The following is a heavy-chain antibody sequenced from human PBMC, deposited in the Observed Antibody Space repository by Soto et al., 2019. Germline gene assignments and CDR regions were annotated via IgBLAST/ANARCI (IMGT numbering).Heavy chain of an antibody. CDR1: GGSITSSY. CDR2: IYDTGISGYTPST. CDR3: ARGRYCLTGRCFPNWFDS. Sequence: PSETLSLTCTVSGGSITSSYWSWIRRPPGKGLEWIAYIYDTGISGYTPSTSYNPSLKSRVTMSVDTSKSQFSLKLTSVTAADTAVYYCARGRYCLTGRCFPNWFDSWGQGALVTGS. V-gene: IGHV4-59*01. D-gene: IGHD7-27*01. J-gene: IGHJ5*01.